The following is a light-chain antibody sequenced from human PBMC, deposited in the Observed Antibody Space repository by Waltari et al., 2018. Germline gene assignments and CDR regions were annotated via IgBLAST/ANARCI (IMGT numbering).Light chain of an antibody. CDR3: NSRDSSGNHPVV. Sequence: SSELTQDPAVSVALGQTVRITCQGDRLRSYYASWYQQKPGQAPVLVIYGKNNRPPGIPDRFSGSSSGNTASLTITGAQAEDEADYYCNSRDSSGNHPVVFGGGTKLTVL. V-gene: IGLV3-19*01. J-gene: IGLJ2*01. CDR2: GKN. CDR1: RLRSYY.